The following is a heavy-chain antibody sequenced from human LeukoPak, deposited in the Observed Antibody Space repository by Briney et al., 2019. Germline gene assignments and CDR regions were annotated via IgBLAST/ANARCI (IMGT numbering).Heavy chain of an antibody. J-gene: IGHJ4*02. CDR1: GFTFSSYG. CDR2: ISYDGSNK. CDR3: AKQRSSSWYEDYFDY. D-gene: IGHD6-13*01. Sequence: PGRSLRLSCAASGFTFSSYGMHWVRQAPGKGLEWVAVISYDGSNKYYADSVKGRFTISRDNSKNTLYLQMNSLRAEDTAVYYCAKQRSSSWYEDYFDYWGRGTLVTVSS. V-gene: IGHV3-30*18.